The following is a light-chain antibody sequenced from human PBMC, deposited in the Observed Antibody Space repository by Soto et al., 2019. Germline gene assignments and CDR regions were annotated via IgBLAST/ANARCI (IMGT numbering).Light chain of an antibody. CDR2: AAS. J-gene: IGKJ1*01. Sequence: DIQLTQSPSFLSASVGDRVTITCRASQGISNYLAWYQQKPGEAPKLLIYAASTLQSGVPSRFSGSGSGTEFTPTISSLQPEDFASYYCQHLNGYPRTFGQGTKVEIK. CDR1: QGISNY. V-gene: IGKV1-9*01. CDR3: QHLNGYPRT.